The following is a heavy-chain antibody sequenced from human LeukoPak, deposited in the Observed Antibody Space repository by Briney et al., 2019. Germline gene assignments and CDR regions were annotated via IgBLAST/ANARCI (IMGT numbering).Heavy chain of an antibody. Sequence: SVKVSCKASGGTFSRYAISWVRQAPGQGLEWMGRIIPILGIANYAQKFQGRVTITADKSTSTAYMELSSLRSEDTAVYYCARDRYDFWNDYWGQGTLVTVSS. J-gene: IGHJ4*02. V-gene: IGHV1-69*04. CDR1: GGTFSRYA. CDR3: ARDRYDFWNDY. D-gene: IGHD3-3*01. CDR2: IIPILGIA.